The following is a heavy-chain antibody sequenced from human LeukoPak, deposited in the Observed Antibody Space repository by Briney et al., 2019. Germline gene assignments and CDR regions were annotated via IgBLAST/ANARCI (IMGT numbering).Heavy chain of an antibody. D-gene: IGHD5-24*01. CDR1: GGSISSSSYY. Sequence: SETLSLTCTVSGGSISSSSYYWGWIRQPPGKGLEWIGNFYYTGSTYYNPSLKSRVTISVDTSKNQYSLKVSSVTAADTAVYYCARLVRDGYHFIQHWGQSTLLPVSS. V-gene: IGHV4-39*01. CDR2: FYYTGST. CDR3: ARLVRDGYHFIQH. J-gene: IGHJ1*01.